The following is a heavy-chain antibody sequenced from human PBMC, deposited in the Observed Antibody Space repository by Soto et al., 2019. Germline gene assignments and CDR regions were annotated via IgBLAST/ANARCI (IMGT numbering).Heavy chain of an antibody. V-gene: IGHV3-30-3*01. Sequence: GGSLRLSCAASGFSFSHYAMHWVRQPPGKGLEWVALISYDGDNQYFTDSVRGRFTISRDNSKTAVYLEMNNLRLDDTATYYCVSPHSDSSNAFDLWGQGTLVTVSS. D-gene: IGHD3-22*01. J-gene: IGHJ5*02. CDR3: VSPHSDSSNAFDL. CDR2: ISYDGDNQ. CDR1: GFSFSHYA.